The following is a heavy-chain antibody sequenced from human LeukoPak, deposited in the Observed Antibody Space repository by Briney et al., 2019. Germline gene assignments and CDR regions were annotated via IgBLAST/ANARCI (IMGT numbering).Heavy chain of an antibody. V-gene: IGHV3-9*01. CDR3: AKGYKWNSEASYFDY. J-gene: IGHJ4*02. CDR2: ISWNSGSI. D-gene: IGHD1-7*01. Sequence: PGGSLRLSCAASGFTFDDCAMHWVRQAPGKGLEWVSGISWNSGSIGYADSVKGRFTIPRDNAKNSLYLQMNSLRAEDTALYYCAKGYKWNSEASYFDYWGQGTLVTVSS. CDR1: GFTFDDCA.